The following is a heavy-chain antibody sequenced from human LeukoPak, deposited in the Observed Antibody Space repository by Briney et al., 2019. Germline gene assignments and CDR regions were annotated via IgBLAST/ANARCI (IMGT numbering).Heavy chain of an antibody. CDR2: IKSKAHGGAT. J-gene: IGHJ4*02. CDR1: GFIFSDAW. Sequence: GGSLRLSCAASGFIFSDAWMSWVRQDPGKGLEWGGRIKSKAHGGATDYAAPVKGRFTISRDDSKNTLFLQVNSLKTEDTAVYYCSTYYDILTGGSDYWGQGTLVTVSS. D-gene: IGHD3-9*01. CDR3: STYYDILTGGSDY. V-gene: IGHV3-15*01.